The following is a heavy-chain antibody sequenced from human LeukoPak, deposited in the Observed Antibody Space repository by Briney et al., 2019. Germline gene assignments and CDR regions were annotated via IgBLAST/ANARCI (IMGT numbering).Heavy chain of an antibody. D-gene: IGHD3-3*01. CDR2: ISAYNGNT. CDR1: GYTFTSYG. J-gene: IGHJ5*02. CDR3: ARVSYDLLSWFDP. Sequence: ASVKVSCKASGYTFTSYGISWVRQAPGQGLEWMGWISAYNGNTNYAQKLQGRVTMTTDTSTSTAYIELRSLRSDDTAVYYCARVSYDLLSWFDPWGQGTLVTVSS. V-gene: IGHV1-18*01.